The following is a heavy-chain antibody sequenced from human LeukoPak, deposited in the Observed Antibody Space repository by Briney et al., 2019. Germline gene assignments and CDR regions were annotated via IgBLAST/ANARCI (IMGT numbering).Heavy chain of an antibody. D-gene: IGHD2-15*01. J-gene: IGHJ5*02. CDR2: IYPGDSDT. Sequence: PGESLQISCQGSGYSFTSYWIGWVRPMPGKGLAWMGIIYPGDSDTRYSPSFQGQVTISADKSISTAYLQWSSLKASDTAMYYCARQKLSLCSGGSCYSFDPWGQGTLVTVSS. V-gene: IGHV5-51*01. CDR1: GYSFTSYW. CDR3: ARQKLSLCSGGSCYSFDP.